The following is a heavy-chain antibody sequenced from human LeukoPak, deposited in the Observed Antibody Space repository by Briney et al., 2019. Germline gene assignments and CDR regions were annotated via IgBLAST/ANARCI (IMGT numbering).Heavy chain of an antibody. J-gene: IGHJ3*02. CDR1: GYRFTNYW. CDR3: ASTFDHDAFDI. D-gene: IGHD3-16*01. Sequence: GESLKISCKGSGYRFTNYWIGWVRQMPGKGPEWMGIIFPGDSDTKYSPSFQGQVIISADKSISTAYLQWSSLKASDTAMYYCASTFDHDAFDIWGQGTMVTVSS. CDR2: IFPGDSDT. V-gene: IGHV5-51*01.